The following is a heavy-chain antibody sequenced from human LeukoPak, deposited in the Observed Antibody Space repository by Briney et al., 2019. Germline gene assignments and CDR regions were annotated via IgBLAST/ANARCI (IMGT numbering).Heavy chain of an antibody. CDR1: GGSISSGSYY. CDR2: IYTSGRT. V-gene: IGHV4-61*02. J-gene: IGHJ4*02. CDR3: ARAVGYCSSTSCYSVDY. Sequence: PSETLSLTCTVSGGSISSGSYYWRWIRQPGGKGLEWIGRIYTSGRTNYNPSLKSRVTISVDTSKNQFSLKLSSVTAADTAVYYCARAVGYCSSTSCYSVDYWGQGTLVTVSS. D-gene: IGHD2-2*01.